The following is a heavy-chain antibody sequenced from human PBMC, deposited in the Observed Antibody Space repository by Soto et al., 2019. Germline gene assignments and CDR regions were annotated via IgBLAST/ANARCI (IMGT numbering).Heavy chain of an antibody. D-gene: IGHD2-21*01. CDR2: VIPLLGSA. V-gene: IGHV1-69*01. J-gene: IGHJ3*02. Sequence: QVQLVQSGAEVKKPGSSVKVSCKASGGTFSSYALSWVRQAPGQGLEWMGGVIPLLGSATYAQKFRGRVTITADESTSTTYLELSSLRSEDTAVYYCVEQGIGDAFDIWGLGTMVTVSS. CDR3: VEQGIGDAFDI. CDR1: GGTFSSYA.